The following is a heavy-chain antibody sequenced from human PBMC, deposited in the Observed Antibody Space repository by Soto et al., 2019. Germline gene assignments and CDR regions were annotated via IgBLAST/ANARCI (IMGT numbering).Heavy chain of an antibody. CDR1: GGSISRKPYY. Sequence: SETLSLTCTVSGGSISRKPYYWTWIRQHPGKGLEWIGHISDSETHYNPSLKRGVTISIDTSKNQLSLRLSSVTAADTAVYYCAKSYGPNDIWFDPWGQGALVTVSS. D-gene: IGHD2-15*01. J-gene: IGHJ5*02. CDR3: AKSYGPNDIWFDP. V-gene: IGHV4-31*03. CDR2: ISDSET.